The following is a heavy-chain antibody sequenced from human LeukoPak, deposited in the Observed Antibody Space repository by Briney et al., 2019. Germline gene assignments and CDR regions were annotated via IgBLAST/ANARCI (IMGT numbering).Heavy chain of an antibody. CDR2: TYYRSKWYN. V-gene: IGHV6-1*01. D-gene: IGHD1-26*01. CDR3: ARGWELPQEGLWGPWFDP. Sequence: KFSQTLSLTCAISGDSVSSNSAAWNWIRQSPSRGLEWLGRTYYRSKWYNDYAVSVKSRITINPDTSKNQFSLQLNSVTPEDTAVYYCARGWELPQEGLWGPWFDPWGQGTLVTVSS. CDR1: GDSVSSNSAA. J-gene: IGHJ5*02.